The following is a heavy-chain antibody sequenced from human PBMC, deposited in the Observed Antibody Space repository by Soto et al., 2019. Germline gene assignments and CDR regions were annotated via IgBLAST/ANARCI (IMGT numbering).Heavy chain of an antibody. D-gene: IGHD2-15*01. CDR2: IWYDGSNK. CDR1: GFTFSSYG. Sequence: QVQLVESGGGVVQPGRSLRLSCAASGFTFSSYGMHWIRQAPGKGLEWVAVIWYDGSNKYYADSVKGRFTISRDNSKNTLYLQMNSLRAEDTAVYYCVRPDLLVAAPRDDAFDIWGQGTMVTVSS. J-gene: IGHJ3*02. CDR3: VRPDLLVAAPRDDAFDI. V-gene: IGHV3-33*01.